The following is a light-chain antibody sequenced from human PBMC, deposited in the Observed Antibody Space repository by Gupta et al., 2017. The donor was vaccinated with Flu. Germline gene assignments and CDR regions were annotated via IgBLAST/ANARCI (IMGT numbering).Light chain of an antibody. CDR1: QDIRTW. V-gene: IGKV1D-16*01. Sequence: DIQMTQSPSSLSASVGDRVTITCRASQDIRTWLAWYQQKPEKAPKSLIYAASNVQSGVPSRFSGGGSGTEFTLTISSRQPEDFATYYCQQENSFPITFGGGTKVEIK. CDR2: AAS. J-gene: IGKJ4*01. CDR3: QQENSFPIT.